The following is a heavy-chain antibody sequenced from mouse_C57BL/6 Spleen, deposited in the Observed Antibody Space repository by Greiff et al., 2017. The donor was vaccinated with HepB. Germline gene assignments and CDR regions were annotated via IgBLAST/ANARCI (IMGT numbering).Heavy chain of an antibody. V-gene: IGHV1-81*01. CDR3: ARSDGYPFDY. J-gene: IGHJ2*01. Sequence: QLQQSGAELARPGASVKLSCKASGYTFTSYGISWVKQRTGQGLEWIGEIYPRSGNTYYNEKFKGKATLTADKSSSTAYMELRSLTSEDSAVYFCARSDGYPFDYWGQGTTLTVSS. D-gene: IGHD2-3*01. CDR2: IYPRSGNT. CDR1: GYTFTSYG.